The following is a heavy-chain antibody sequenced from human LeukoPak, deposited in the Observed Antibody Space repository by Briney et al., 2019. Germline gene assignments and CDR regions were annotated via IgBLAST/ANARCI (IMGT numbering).Heavy chain of an antibody. CDR1: GGSISSGGYY. V-gene: IGHV4-30-2*01. Sequence: PLQTLSLTCTVSGGSISSGGYYWSWIRQPPGKGLEWIGYIYHSGSTYYNPSLKSRVAISVDRSKNQFSLKLSSVTAADTAVYYCASPTVTGGGYWGQGTLVTVSS. D-gene: IGHD4-17*01. CDR2: IYHSGST. J-gene: IGHJ4*02. CDR3: ASPTVTGGGY.